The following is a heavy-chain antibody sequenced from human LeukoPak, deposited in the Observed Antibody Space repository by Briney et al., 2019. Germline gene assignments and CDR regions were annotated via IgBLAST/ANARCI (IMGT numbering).Heavy chain of an antibody. CDR1: GSHIDSVY. CDR2: IDNRGST. CDR3: ASGAGWLIDY. D-gene: IGHD6-19*01. Sequence: SETLSLTCSVSGSHIDSVYWNWIRQPPGKGLGWIGYIDNRGSTKYNPSLQSRITMSRDTSKKQFSLKLTSVTAADTAMYSCASGAGWLIDYWGQGTLVSVSS. J-gene: IGHJ4*02. V-gene: IGHV4-4*08.